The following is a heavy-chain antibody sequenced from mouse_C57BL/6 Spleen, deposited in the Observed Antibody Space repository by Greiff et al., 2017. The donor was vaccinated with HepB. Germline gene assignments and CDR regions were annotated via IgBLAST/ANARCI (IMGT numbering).Heavy chain of an antibody. Sequence: VQWVESGAELVRPGTSVKVSCKASGYAFTNYLIEWVKQRPGQGLEWIGVINPGSGGTNYNEKFKGKATLTADKSSSTAYMQLSSLTSEDSAVYFCASERAYYSFAYWGQGTLVTVSA. CDR2: INPGSGGT. V-gene: IGHV1-54*01. J-gene: IGHJ3*01. CDR1: GYAFTNYL. CDR3: ASERAYYSFAY. D-gene: IGHD2-10*01.